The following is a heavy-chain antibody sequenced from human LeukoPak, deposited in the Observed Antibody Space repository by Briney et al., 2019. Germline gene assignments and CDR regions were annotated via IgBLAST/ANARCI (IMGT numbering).Heavy chain of an antibody. CDR1: GFTLTNHG. CDR3: ARNRGWLQFDY. J-gene: IGHJ4*02. Sequence: GGSLRLSCAVSGFTLTNHGVSWVRQAPGKGLEWVAHIKGDGSQKYYVDSVKGRFTISRDNAKTSLYLQMDSLSAEDTAVYYCARNRGWLQFDYWGQGTLVTVSS. CDR2: IKGDGSQK. V-gene: IGHV3-7*03. D-gene: IGHD5-12*01.